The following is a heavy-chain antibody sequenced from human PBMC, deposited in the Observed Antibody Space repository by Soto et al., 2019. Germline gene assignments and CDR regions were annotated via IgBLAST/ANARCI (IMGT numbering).Heavy chain of an antibody. CDR2: INAGNGNT. J-gene: IGHJ4*02. D-gene: IGHD2-15*01. CDR1: GYTFISCA. Sequence: ASVKVSCKASGYTFISCARHWVRQAPGQRLEWMGWINAGNGNTKYSQKFQGRVTITRDTSASTAYMELTSLRSEDTAVYYCARELQGLYYFDYWGQGTLVTVSS. CDR3: ARELQGLYYFDY. V-gene: IGHV1-3*01.